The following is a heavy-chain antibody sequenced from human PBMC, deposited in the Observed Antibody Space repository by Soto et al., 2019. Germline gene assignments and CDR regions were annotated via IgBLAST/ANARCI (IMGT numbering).Heavy chain of an antibody. V-gene: IGHV1-3*01. CDR2: INAGNGNT. D-gene: IGHD3-10*01. CDR1: GYTFTIYA. CDR3: ARGWFYGSGSYYNVFFESPDLDY. Sequence: ASGTVSCKASGYTFTIYAMHWVRQTPEQRLEWMGWINAGNGNTKYSQKFQGRVTITRDTSASTAYMELSSLRSEATAVYYCARGWFYGSGSYYNVFFESPDLDYWGQGTLVTVSS. J-gene: IGHJ4*02.